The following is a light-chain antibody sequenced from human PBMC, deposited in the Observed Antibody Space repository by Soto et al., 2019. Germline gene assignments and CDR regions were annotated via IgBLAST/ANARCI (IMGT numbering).Light chain of an antibody. CDR1: QSLSSSY. V-gene: IGKV3-20*01. CDR2: GSS. CDR3: QQYGSSLPWT. Sequence: EIVLTQSPGTLSLSPGERATLSCRASQSLSSSYLAWYQQKPGQAPRLLIYGSSSRATGIPDRISGSGSETDFTLTISSLEPEDFAVYYCQQYGSSLPWTFGQGTKVDIK. J-gene: IGKJ1*01.